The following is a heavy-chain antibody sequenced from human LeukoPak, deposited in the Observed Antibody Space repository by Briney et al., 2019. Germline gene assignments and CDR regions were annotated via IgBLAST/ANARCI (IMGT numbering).Heavy chain of an antibody. V-gene: IGHV3-11*01. CDR1: GFTFSDYY. CDR2: ISSSGSTI. Sequence: GGSLRLSCAASGFTFSDYYVSWIRQAPGKGLEWVSYISSSGSTIYYADSVKGRFTISRDNAKNSLYLQMNSLRAEDTAVYYCARVVSSLLGAPIDYWGQGTLVTVSS. CDR3: ARVVSSLLGAPIDY. J-gene: IGHJ4*02. D-gene: IGHD1-26*01.